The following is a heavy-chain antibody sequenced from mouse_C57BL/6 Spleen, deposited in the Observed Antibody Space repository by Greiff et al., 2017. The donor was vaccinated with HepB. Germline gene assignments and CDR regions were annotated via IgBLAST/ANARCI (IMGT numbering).Heavy chain of an antibody. CDR3: ARVEGQDYYAMDY. CDR1: GYTFTSYW. CDR2: IYPGSGST. Sequence: QVQLQQPGAELVKPGASVKMSCKASGYTFTSYWITWVKQRPGQGLEWIGDIYPGSGSTNYNEKFKSKATLTVDTSSSTAYMQLSSLTSEDSAVYYCARVEGQDYYAMDYWGQGTSVTVSS. D-gene: IGHD3-3*01. J-gene: IGHJ4*01. V-gene: IGHV1-55*01.